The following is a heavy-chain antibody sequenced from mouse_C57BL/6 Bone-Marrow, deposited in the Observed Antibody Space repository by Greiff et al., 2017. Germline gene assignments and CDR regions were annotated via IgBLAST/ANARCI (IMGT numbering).Heavy chain of an antibody. J-gene: IGHJ1*03. V-gene: IGHV1-19*01. CDR1: GYTFTDYY. D-gene: IGHD1-1*01. CDR3: ARKILLRPYWYFDV. Sequence: VQLKQSGPVLVKPGASVKMSCKASGYTFTDYYMNWVKQSHGKSLEWIGVINPYNGGTSYNQKFKGKATLTVDKSSSTAYMELNSLTSGDSAVYYCARKILLRPYWYFDVWGTGTTVTVSS. CDR2: INPYNGGT.